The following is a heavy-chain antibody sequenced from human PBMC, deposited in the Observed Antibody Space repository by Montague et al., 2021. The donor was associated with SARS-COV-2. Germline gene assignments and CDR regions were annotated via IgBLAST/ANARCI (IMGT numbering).Heavy chain of an antibody. D-gene: IGHD3-22*01. CDR1: GGSISSSSYY. V-gene: IGHV4-39*01. CDR2: IYYSGST. Sequence: SETLSLTCTVSGGSISSSSYYWGWIRQPPGKGLEWIGSIYYSGSTYYXXXLKSRVTISVDTSKNQFSLKLSSVTAADTAVYYCARQSVNYYDSSGYPFDYWGQGTLVTVSS. CDR3: ARQSVNYYDSSGYPFDY. J-gene: IGHJ4*02.